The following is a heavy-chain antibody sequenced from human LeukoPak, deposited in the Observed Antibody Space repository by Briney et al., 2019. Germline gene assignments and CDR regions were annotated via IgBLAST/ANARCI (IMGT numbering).Heavy chain of an antibody. CDR2: FDPEDVET. V-gene: IGHV1-24*01. CDR3: ATLGCTGGRCFDL. J-gene: IGHJ4*02. D-gene: IGHD2-8*02. CDR1: GYTLTELS. Sequence: APVKVSCKVSGYTLTELSMHWVRQAPGKGLEWMGGFDPEDVETIYTQKFQGRVTMTEDTSTDTAYMELSSLSSEDTAVYYCATLGCTGGRCFDLWGQGTPVTVSS.